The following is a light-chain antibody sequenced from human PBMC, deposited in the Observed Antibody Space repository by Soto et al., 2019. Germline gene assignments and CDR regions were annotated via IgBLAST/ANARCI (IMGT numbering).Light chain of an antibody. Sequence: DIQMTQSPSTLSASVGDRVTITCRASQSISSWLAWYQQKPGKAPKLLIYKASNLESGAPSRFSGSGSGTEFTLSISGLQPDDFATYYCQQYDSFPRPFGQGTKGEIK. CDR1: QSISSW. CDR2: KAS. V-gene: IGKV1-5*03. J-gene: IGKJ1*01. CDR3: QQYDSFPRP.